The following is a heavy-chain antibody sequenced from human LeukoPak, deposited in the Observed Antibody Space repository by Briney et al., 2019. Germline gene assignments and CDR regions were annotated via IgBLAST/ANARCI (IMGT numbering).Heavy chain of an antibody. Sequence: GASVKVSCKASGYTFTGYYMHWVRQAPGQGLEWMGWINPNSGGTNYVQKFQGWVTMTRDTSISTAYMELSRLRSDDTAVYYCARDSQYYGSGPQFDYWGQGTLVTVSS. D-gene: IGHD3-10*01. V-gene: IGHV1-2*04. CDR3: ARDSQYYGSGPQFDY. CDR1: GYTFTGYY. CDR2: INPNSGGT. J-gene: IGHJ4*02.